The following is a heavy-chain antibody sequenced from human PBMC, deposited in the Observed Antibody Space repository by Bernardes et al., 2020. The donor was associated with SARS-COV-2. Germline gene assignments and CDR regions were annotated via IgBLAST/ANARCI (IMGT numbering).Heavy chain of an antibody. V-gene: IGHV1-8*01. Sequence: ASVKVSCKASGYTFTSYDINWVRQATGQGLEWMGWMNPNSGNTGFAQKFQGRVTMTWSTSICTAYMELSSLRSEDTAVYYCARGVSEYTNYYFDSWGQGTLVTVSS. CDR2: MNPNSGNT. D-gene: IGHD4-4*01. J-gene: IGHJ4*02. CDR3: ARGVSEYTNYYFDS. CDR1: GYTFTSYD.